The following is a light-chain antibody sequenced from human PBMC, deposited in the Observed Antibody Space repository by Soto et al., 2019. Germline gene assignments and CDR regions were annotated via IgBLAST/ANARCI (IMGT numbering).Light chain of an antibody. V-gene: IGKV3-20*01. CDR2: GAS. Sequence: EIVLTQSPGTLSLSPGERATLSCRASQSVISSYLAWYQQKPGQAPRLLIYGASDRATGITDRFSGSGSGTDFNLTISRLETEDSAVYYCQQYGRSPLTVGGGTTVEIK. J-gene: IGKJ4*01. CDR3: QQYGRSPLT. CDR1: QSVISSY.